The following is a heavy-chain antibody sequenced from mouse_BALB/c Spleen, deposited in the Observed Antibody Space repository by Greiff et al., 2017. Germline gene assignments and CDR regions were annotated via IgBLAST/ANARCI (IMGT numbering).Heavy chain of an antibody. Sequence: QVQLKESGPGLVQPSQSLSITCTVSGFSLTSYGVHWVRQSPGKGLEWLGVIWSGGSTDYNAAFISRLSISKDNSKSQVFFKMNSLQADDTAIYYCARTLSYYGSSSYYFDYWGQGTTLTVSS. CDR1: GFSLTSYG. D-gene: IGHD1-1*01. V-gene: IGHV2-4-1*01. CDR3: ARTLSYYGSSSYYFDY. J-gene: IGHJ2*01. CDR2: IWSGGST.